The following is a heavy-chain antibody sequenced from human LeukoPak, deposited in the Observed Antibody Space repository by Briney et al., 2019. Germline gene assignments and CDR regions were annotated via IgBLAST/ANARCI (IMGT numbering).Heavy chain of an antibody. Sequence: ASVKVSCKASGYTFTRYYMHWVRQAPGQGLEWMGWINPNSGGTNYAQKFQGRVTMTRDTSISTAYMELSRLRSDDTAVYYCARARDIVATITGPWGQGTLVTVSS. V-gene: IGHV1-2*02. D-gene: IGHD5-12*01. J-gene: IGHJ4*02. CDR1: GYTFTRYY. CDR2: INPNSGGT. CDR3: ARARDIVATITGP.